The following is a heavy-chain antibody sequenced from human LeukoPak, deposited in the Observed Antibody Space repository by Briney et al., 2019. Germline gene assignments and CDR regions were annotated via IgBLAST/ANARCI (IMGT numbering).Heavy chain of an antibody. D-gene: IGHD3-22*01. V-gene: IGHV3-30*04. CDR2: ISYDGSNK. CDR3: ARGNEWYYDSSPSDY. J-gene: IGHJ4*02. CDR1: GFTFSSYA. Sequence: PGGSLRLSCAASGFTFSSYAMHCVRQAPGKGLEWVAVISYDGSNKYYADSVKGRFTISRDNSKNTLYLQMNSLRAEDTAVYYCARGNEWYYDSSPSDYWGQGTLVTVSS.